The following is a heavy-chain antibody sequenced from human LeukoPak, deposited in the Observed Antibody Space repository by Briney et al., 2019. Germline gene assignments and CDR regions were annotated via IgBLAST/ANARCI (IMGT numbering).Heavy chain of an antibody. CDR3: AKDIRRYSDYVSDAFDI. J-gene: IGHJ3*02. CDR1: GFTFDDYA. D-gene: IGHD4-17*01. Sequence: GGSLRLSCAASGFTFDDYAMHWVRQAPGKGLEWVSGISWNSGSIGYADSVKGRFTISRDNAKNSLYLQMNSLRAEDTALYYCAKDIRRYSDYVSDAFDIWGQGTMVTVSS. V-gene: IGHV3-9*01. CDR2: ISWNSGSI.